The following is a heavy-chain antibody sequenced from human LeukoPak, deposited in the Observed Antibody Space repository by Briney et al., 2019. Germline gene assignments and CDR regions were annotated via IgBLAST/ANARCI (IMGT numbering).Heavy chain of an antibody. CDR1: GFTFSSYG. CDR3: AKTALGGVVDDYYFDY. D-gene: IGHD3-16*01. J-gene: IGHJ4*02. CDR2: ISGSGGST. V-gene: IGHV3-23*01. Sequence: GGSLRPSCAASGFTFSSYGMSWVRQAPGKGLEWVSAISGSGGSTYYADSVKGRFTISRDNSKNTLYLQMNSLRAEDTAVYYCAKTALGGVVDDYYFDYWGQGTLVTVSS.